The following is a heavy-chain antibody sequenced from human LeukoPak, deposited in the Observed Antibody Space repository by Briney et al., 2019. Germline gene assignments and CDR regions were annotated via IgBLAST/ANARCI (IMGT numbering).Heavy chain of an antibody. CDR1: GFTFGDHA. D-gene: IGHD2-2*02. V-gene: IGHV3-30-3*01. CDR2: ISYDGSNK. J-gene: IGHJ6*02. CDR3: ARDGRYCSSTTCYIDYYYGMDV. Sequence: GGSLRLSCTASGFTFGDHAMSWVRQAPGKGLKWVAVISYDGSNKYYADSVKGRFTISRDNSKNTLYLQMNSLRAEDTAVYYCARDGRYCSSTTCYIDYYYGMDVWGQGTTVTVSS.